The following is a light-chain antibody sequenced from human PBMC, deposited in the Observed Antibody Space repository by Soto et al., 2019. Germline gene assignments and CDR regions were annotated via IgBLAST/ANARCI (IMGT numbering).Light chain of an antibody. Sequence: DIQMTQSPSSLSASVGDRVTITCRASQDISVYLAGYQQKPGKVPQLLIYAASTLQSGVPSRFRGSGSGTDFTLIISSLQPEGVATYYCPNYNPGPLSFGHGTRLEIK. CDR3: PNYNPGPLS. CDR2: AAS. J-gene: IGKJ5*01. CDR1: QDISVY. V-gene: IGKV1-27*01.